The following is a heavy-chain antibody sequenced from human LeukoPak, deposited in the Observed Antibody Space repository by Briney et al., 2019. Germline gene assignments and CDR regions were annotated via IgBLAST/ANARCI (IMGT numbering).Heavy chain of an antibody. Sequence: ASVKVSCKASGYTFTSYGISWVRQAPGQGLEWMGWISAYNGNTNYAQKLQGRVTMTTDTTTSTAYMELRSLRSDDTAVYYCARDRIAVAGTNYYYGMDVWGKGTTVTVSS. CDR3: ARDRIAVAGTNYYYGMDV. J-gene: IGHJ6*04. CDR1: GYTFTSYG. V-gene: IGHV1-18*04. CDR2: ISAYNGNT. D-gene: IGHD6-19*01.